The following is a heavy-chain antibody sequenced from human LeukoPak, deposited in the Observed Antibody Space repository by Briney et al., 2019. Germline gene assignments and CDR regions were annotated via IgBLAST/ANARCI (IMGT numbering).Heavy chain of an antibody. CDR2: IWYDGSNK. J-gene: IGHJ6*02. CDR3: ARDIEWFGESYPSDV. D-gene: IGHD3-10*01. V-gene: IGHV3-33*08. CDR1: GFTFSSYG. Sequence: GGSLRLSCAASGFTFSSYGMHWARQAPGKGLEWVAVIWYDGSNKYYADSVKGRFTISRDNSKNTLYLQMNSLRAEDTAVYYCARDIEWFGESYPSDVWGQGTTVTVSS.